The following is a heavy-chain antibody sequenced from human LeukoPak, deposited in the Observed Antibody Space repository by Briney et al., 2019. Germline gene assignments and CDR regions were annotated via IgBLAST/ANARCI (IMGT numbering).Heavy chain of an antibody. Sequence: SETLSLTCTVSDGSIKSGSYYWSWIRQPAGKGLEWIGRISSSGSTNYNPSLKSRVTMSVDTSKNQFSLMLSSVTAADTAVYYCTRDSSGYDWFYDYWGQGTLVTVPS. CDR1: DGSIKSGSYY. V-gene: IGHV4-61*02. CDR2: ISSSGST. J-gene: IGHJ4*02. CDR3: TRDSSGYDWFYDY. D-gene: IGHD5-12*01.